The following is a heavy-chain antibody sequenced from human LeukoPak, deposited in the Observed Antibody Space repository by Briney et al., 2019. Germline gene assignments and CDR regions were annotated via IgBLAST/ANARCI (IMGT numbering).Heavy chain of an antibody. CDR2: ISYDGSNK. Sequence: GGSLRLSCAASGFTFSNYAIHWVRQAPGKGLEWVAVISYDGSNKYYADSVKGRFTISRDNSKNTLYLQMNSLRVEDTAVYYCARERGGYSYGPFDYWGQGTLVTVSS. CDR3: ARERGGYSYGPFDY. D-gene: IGHD5-18*01. CDR1: GFTFSNYA. V-gene: IGHV3-30-3*01. J-gene: IGHJ4*02.